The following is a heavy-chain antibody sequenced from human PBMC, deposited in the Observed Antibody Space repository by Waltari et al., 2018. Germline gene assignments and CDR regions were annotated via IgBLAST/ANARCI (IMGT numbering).Heavy chain of an antibody. D-gene: IGHD3-10*01. CDR2: ITADNGGT. J-gene: IGHJ4*02. V-gene: IGHV3-23*01. Sequence: EVQLLQSXGGLIQPGGSXRLSCXASGFXFSNCXMXWVRQTPGKGLEWVSAITADNGGTYYAXSVKGRFTXSRDXSQXTLXLXMXSLRADDTXXYYCXKRDYCGDRGXLPLFDWXGQGTLVTVXS. CDR1: GFXFSNCX. CDR3: XKRDYCGDRGXLPLFDW.